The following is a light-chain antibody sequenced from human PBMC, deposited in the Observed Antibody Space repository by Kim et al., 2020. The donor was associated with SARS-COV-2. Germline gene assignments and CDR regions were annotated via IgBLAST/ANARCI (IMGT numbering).Light chain of an antibody. CDR2: AAS. CDR1: QSISSY. Sequence: DIQMTQSPSSLSASVGDRVTITCRASQSISSYLNWYQQKPGKAPKLLIYAASSLQSGVPSRFSGSGSGTDFTLTISSLQPEDFATYYCQQYYTSPRTFGGGTKVDIK. J-gene: IGKJ4*01. V-gene: IGKV1-39*01. CDR3: QQYYTSPRT.